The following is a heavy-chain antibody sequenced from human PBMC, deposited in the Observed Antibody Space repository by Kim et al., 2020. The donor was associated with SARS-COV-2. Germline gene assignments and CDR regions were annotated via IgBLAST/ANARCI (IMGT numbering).Heavy chain of an antibody. J-gene: IGHJ4*02. CDR1: GFMFSSYG. CDR3: AKEAVPGRGDHFDY. CDR2: ISYDGSNK. Sequence: GGSLRLSCAASGFMFSSYGMHWVRQAPGKGLEWVALISYDGSNKYYTDSVKGRFTISRDTSKNTLYLQMNSLRAEDTAVYYCAKEAVPGRGDHFDYWGQG. D-gene: IGHD6-19*01. V-gene: IGHV3-30*18.